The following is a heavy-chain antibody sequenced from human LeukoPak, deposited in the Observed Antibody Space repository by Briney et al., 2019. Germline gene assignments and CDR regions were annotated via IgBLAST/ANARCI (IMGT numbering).Heavy chain of an antibody. J-gene: IGHJ5*02. D-gene: IGHD4-17*01. CDR3: ARGGWLVTTNSENWFDP. V-gene: IGHV4-30-2*01. Sequence: PSQTLSLTCAVSGGSISSGGYSWSWIRQPPGKGLEWIGYIYHSGSTYYNPSLKSRVTISVDRSKNQFSLKLSSETAADTAVYYCARGGWLVTTNSENWFDPWGQGTLVTVSS. CDR2: IYHSGST. CDR1: GGSISSGGYS.